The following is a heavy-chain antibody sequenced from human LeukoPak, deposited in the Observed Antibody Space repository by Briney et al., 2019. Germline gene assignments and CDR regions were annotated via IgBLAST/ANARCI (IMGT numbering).Heavy chain of an antibody. Sequence: SETLSLTCTVSGGSISSYYWSWIRQPAGKGLEWIGCIYTSGSTNYNPSLKSRLTMSVDTCQNPFSLKLSSVTAADTAVYYCARERVVVPASIYYYYMDVWGKGTTVTVSS. J-gene: IGHJ6*03. CDR1: GGSISSYY. D-gene: IGHD2-2*01. CDR3: ARERVVVPASIYYYYMDV. V-gene: IGHV4-4*07. CDR2: IYTSGST.